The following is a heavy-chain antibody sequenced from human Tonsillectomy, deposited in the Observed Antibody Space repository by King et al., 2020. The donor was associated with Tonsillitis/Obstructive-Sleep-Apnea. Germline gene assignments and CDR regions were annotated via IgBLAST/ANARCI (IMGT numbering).Heavy chain of an antibody. CDR3: TTGDTGPIDTGDAFDI. D-gene: IGHD5-18*01. Sequence: VQLVESGGGLVKPGGSLRLSCAASGFTFSNAWMSWVRQAPGKGLEWVGRIKSKTDGGTTDYAAPVKGSFTISRDDSKNTLYLQMNSLKTEDTAVYYCTTGDTGPIDTGDAFDIWGQGTMVTVSS. J-gene: IGHJ3*02. CDR1: GFTFSNAW. V-gene: IGHV3-15*01. CDR2: IKSKTDGGTT.